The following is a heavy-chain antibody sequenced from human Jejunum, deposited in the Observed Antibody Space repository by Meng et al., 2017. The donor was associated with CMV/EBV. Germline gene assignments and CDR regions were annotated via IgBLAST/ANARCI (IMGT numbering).Heavy chain of an antibody. CDR3: VRDAGWFHFDY. CDR1: GFSFSTDW. V-gene: IGHV3-7*01. Sequence: AAAGFSFSTDWRTWVRQAPGKGLVWLANIKEDGSQKNYVDSLKGRFTISRDNAKNSLYLQMNTLRADDTAVYYCVRDAGWFHFDYWGQGTLVTVSS. D-gene: IGHD2-15*01. J-gene: IGHJ4*02. CDR2: IKEDGSQK.